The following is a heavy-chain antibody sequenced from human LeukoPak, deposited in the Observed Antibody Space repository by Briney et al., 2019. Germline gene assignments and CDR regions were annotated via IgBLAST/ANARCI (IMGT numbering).Heavy chain of an antibody. J-gene: IGHJ4*02. V-gene: IGHV4-59*01. Sequence: KPSETLSLTCTVSGGSISSYYWSWIRQPPGKGLEWMGYIYYSGSTNYNPSLKSRVTISVDTSKNQFSLKLSSVTAADTAVYYCARVGTYGSGSYLSWLDYWGQGTLVTVSS. CDR3: ARVGTYGSGSYLSWLDY. CDR1: GGSISSYY. D-gene: IGHD3-10*01. CDR2: IYYSGST.